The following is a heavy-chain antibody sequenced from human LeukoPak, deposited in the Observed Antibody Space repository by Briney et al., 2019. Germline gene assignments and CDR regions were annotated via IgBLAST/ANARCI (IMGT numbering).Heavy chain of an antibody. CDR2: IYYSGST. V-gene: IGHV4-39*01. Sequence: PSETLSLTCTVSGGSISSSSYYWGWIRQPPGKGLEWIGSIYYSGSTYYNPSLKSRVTISVDTSKNQFSLKLSSVTAADTAVYYCARCPNLITIFGVVTPWGFDYWGQGTLVTVSS. CDR1: GGSISSSSYY. CDR3: ARCPNLITIFGVVTPWGFDY. J-gene: IGHJ4*02. D-gene: IGHD3-3*01.